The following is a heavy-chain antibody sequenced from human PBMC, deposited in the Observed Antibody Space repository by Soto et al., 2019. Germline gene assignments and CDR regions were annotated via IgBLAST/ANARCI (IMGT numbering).Heavy chain of an antibody. CDR3: SGIAVAGTGPIT. V-gene: IGHV1-69*13. CDR1: GGTFSSYA. CDR2: IIPIFGTA. D-gene: IGHD6-19*01. J-gene: IGHJ4*02. Sequence: GASVKVSCKASGGTFSSYAISWVRQAPGQGLEWMGGIIPIFGTANYAQKFQGRVTITADESTSTAYMELSSLRSEDTAVYYCSGIAVAGTGPITWGQGTLVTVS.